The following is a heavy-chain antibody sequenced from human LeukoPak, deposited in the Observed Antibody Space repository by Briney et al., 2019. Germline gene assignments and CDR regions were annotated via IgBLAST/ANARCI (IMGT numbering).Heavy chain of an antibody. J-gene: IGHJ3*02. Sequence: SETLSLTCTVSGGSISSYYWSWIRQPAGQGLEWIGRIYTSGSTNYNPSLKSRVTMSVDTSKNQFSLKLSSMTAADTAVYYCARDPNMVRGVRWAFDIWGQGTMVTVSS. D-gene: IGHD3-10*01. CDR2: IYTSGST. CDR3: ARDPNMVRGVRWAFDI. V-gene: IGHV4-4*07. CDR1: GGSISSYY.